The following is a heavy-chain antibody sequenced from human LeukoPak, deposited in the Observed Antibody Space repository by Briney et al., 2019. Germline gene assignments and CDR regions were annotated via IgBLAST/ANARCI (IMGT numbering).Heavy chain of an antibody. J-gene: IGHJ4*02. CDR2: INAGNGNT. Sequence: ASVKVSCKASGYTFTSYAMHWVRQAPGQRLEWMGWINAGNGNTKYSQKFQGRVTITRDTSASTAYMELSSLRSEDTAVYYCARGFRQQLDGHFDYWGQGTLVTVSS. CDR1: GYTFTSYA. V-gene: IGHV1-3*01. CDR3: ARGFRQQLDGHFDY. D-gene: IGHD6-13*01.